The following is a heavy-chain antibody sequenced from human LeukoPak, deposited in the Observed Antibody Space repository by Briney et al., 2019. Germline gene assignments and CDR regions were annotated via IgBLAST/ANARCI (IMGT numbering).Heavy chain of an antibody. CDR3: ARDGPSVGIDF. V-gene: IGHV3-48*04. CDR2: ISSSSSTI. D-gene: IGHD7-27*01. CDR1: GFTFSSYS. Sequence: GGSLRLSCAASGFTFSSYSMNWVRQAPGKGLEWVSYISSSSSTIYYADSVKGRFTISRDNAKNSLYLQMNSLRAEDTAVYYCARDGPSVGIDFWGQGALVTVSS. J-gene: IGHJ4*02.